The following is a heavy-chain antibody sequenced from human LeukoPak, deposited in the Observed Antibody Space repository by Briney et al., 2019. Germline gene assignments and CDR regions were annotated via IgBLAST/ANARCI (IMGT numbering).Heavy chain of an antibody. Sequence: GRSLRLSCAASGFTFSRYAMHWVRQAPGKGLEWVAVISYDGSNKYYADSVKGRFTISRDNSKNTLYLQMNSLRAEDTAVCYCARGGTVVVITNAFDIWGQGTMVTVSS. V-gene: IGHV3-30*04. CDR3: ARGGTVVVITNAFDI. CDR2: ISYDGSNK. J-gene: IGHJ3*02. CDR1: GFTFSRYA. D-gene: IGHD3-22*01.